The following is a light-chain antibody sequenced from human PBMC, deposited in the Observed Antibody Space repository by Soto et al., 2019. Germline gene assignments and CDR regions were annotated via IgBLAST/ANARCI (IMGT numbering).Light chain of an antibody. CDR2: GVT. J-gene: IGLJ1*01. Sequence: QSALTQPASVSGSPGQSITISFTGSSSDIGAFNYVACYQQHPGKAPKLLIHGVTNRPSGVSSRFSGSKSDYTASLTISGLQAEDEADYYCSSYTTAVFYVFGPGTKLTVL. CDR3: SSYTTAVFYV. CDR1: SSDIGAFNY. V-gene: IGLV2-14*01.